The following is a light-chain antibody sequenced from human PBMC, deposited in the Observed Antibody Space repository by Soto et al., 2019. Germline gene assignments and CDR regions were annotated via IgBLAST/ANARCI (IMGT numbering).Light chain of an antibody. CDR3: QQYGSSPRT. Sequence: ETVLTQSPGTLSLSPGERASLSCRAGQNIINNYLAWYQQQPGQAPRLLIYGASSRATGIPDRFSGSGSGTDFTLTISRLEPEDFAVYYCQQYGSSPRTFGQGTKVDIK. V-gene: IGKV3-20*01. J-gene: IGKJ1*01. CDR2: GAS. CDR1: QNIINNY.